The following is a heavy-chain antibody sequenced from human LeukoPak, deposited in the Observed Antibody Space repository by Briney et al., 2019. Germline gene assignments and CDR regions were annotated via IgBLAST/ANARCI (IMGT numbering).Heavy chain of an antibody. V-gene: IGHV3-74*03. CDR2: INGDGGTT. CDR1: GFTFSTYW. D-gene: IGHD3-10*01. CDR3: ARDYAGSPDY. J-gene: IGHJ4*02. Sequence: GGSLRLSCTASGFTFSTYWINWVRQSPGKGLVWVALINGDGGTTTHADSVKGRFTISRDNAKNTAYLQMNSLRDEDTAVYFCARDYAGSPDYWGQGTLVTVSA.